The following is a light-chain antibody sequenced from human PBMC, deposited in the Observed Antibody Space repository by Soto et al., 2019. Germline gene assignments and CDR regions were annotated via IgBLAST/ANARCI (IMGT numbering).Light chain of an antibody. CDR2: DAS. CDR1: QSVNSN. J-gene: IGKJ4*01. Sequence: IVMTQSPDTLSVSPGERATLSCRASQSVNSNLAWYRQKPGQAPRLLISDASTRATGVPARFSGSGSGTEFTLTISSLQFEDSGIYYCQQYIFWPPLTFGGGTKVEIK. V-gene: IGKV3-15*01. CDR3: QQYIFWPPLT.